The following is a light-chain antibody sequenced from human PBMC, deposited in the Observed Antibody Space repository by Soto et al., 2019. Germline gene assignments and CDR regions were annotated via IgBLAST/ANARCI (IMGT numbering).Light chain of an antibody. CDR2: SNN. Sequence: QSVLTQPPSASGTHGQRVTISCSGSSSNIGSNTVNWYQQLPGTAPKLLIYSNNQRPSGVPDRFSGSKSGTSASLAISGLQSEDEADYYCAAWDDSLNGCVFGGGTNLTVL. V-gene: IGLV1-44*01. J-gene: IGLJ3*02. CDR3: AAWDDSLNGCV. CDR1: SSNIGSNT.